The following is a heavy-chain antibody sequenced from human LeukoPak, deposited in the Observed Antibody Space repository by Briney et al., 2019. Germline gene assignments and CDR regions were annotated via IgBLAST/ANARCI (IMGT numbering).Heavy chain of an antibody. D-gene: IGHD3-22*01. Sequence: SETLSLTCTVSGYSISSGYYWGWIRQPPGKGLEWIGCIYHSGSTYYNPSLKSRVTISVDTSKNQFSLKLSSVTAADTAVYYCARGATYNQYYYDSSGYYSFDYWGQGTLVTVSS. J-gene: IGHJ4*02. V-gene: IGHV4-38-2*02. CDR2: IYHSGST. CDR3: ARGATYNQYYYDSSGYYSFDY. CDR1: GYSISSGYY.